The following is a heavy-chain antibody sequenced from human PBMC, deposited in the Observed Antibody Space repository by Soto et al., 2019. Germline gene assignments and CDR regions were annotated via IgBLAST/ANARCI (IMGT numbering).Heavy chain of an antibody. V-gene: IGHV4-61*01. D-gene: IGHD3-10*01. CDR2: IYYSGST. CDR1: GGSVSSGSYY. J-gene: IGHJ5*02. CDR3: ARAVSSTIVRGQRHNWFDP. Sequence: SETLSLTCTVSGGSVSSGSYYWSWIRQPPGKGLEWIGYIYYSGSTNCNPSLKSRVTISVDTSKNQFSLKLSSVTAADTAVYYCARAVSSTIVRGQRHNWFDPWGQGTLVTVSS.